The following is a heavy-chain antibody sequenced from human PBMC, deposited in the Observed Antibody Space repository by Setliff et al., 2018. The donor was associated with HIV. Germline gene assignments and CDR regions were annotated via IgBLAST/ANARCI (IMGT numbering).Heavy chain of an antibody. CDR1: GFTFSNAW. CDR2: IKSKNDGGTT. D-gene: IGHD6-13*01. CDR3: TRAIAAAPLGWYYGMDV. J-gene: IGHJ6*02. Sequence: GGSLRLSCAVSGFTFSNAWMTWVRQAPGKGLEWVGRIKSKNDGGTTDYAAPVKGRFTISRDDSKNTLYLQMNNLKTEDTGVYYCTRAIAAAPLGWYYGMDVWGQGTTVTVSS. V-gene: IGHV3-15*01.